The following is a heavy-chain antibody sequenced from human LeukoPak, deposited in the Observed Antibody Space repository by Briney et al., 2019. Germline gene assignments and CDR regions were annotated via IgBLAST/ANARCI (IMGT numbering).Heavy chain of an antibody. CDR3: ASTNYRGGSTGYNWFDP. V-gene: IGHV3-30-3*01. Sequence: PGGSLRLSCAASGFTFSNYAMHWVRQAPGKGLEWVAVISYDGSSESYPDSVKGRFTISRDNSKNMLYLQMNSLRGEDTAVYYCASTNYRGGSTGYNWFDPWGQGTLVTVPS. D-gene: IGHD1-26*01. J-gene: IGHJ5*02. CDR2: ISYDGSSE. CDR1: GFTFSNYA.